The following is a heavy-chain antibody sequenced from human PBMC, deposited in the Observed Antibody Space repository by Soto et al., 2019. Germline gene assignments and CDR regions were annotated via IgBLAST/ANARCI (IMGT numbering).Heavy chain of an antibody. J-gene: IGHJ4*02. V-gene: IGHV3-30-3*01. CDR2: ISYDGSNK. CDR3: ARTIAAADYYFDY. Sequence: QVQLVESGGGVVQPGRSLRLSCAASGFTFSSYAMHWVRRAPGKGLEWVAVISYDGSNKYYADSVKGRFTISRDNSKNTLYLQMNSLRAEDTAVYYCARTIAAADYYFDYWGQGTLVTVSS. D-gene: IGHD6-13*01. CDR1: GFTFSSYA.